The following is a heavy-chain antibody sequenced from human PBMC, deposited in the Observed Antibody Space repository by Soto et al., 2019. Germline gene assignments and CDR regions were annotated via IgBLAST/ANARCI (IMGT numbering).Heavy chain of an antibody. CDR1: GYSFAGYW. CDR3: ARQIYDSDTGPNFQYYFDS. V-gene: IGHV5-10-1*01. CDR2: IDPSDSQT. J-gene: IGHJ4*02. Sequence: LKISCKGSGYSFAGYWITWVRQKPGKGLECMGRIDPSDSQTCYSPSFRGHVTISVTKSITTVFLQWSSLRASDTAMYYCARQIYDSDTGPNFQYYFDSWGQGTPVTVSS. D-gene: IGHD3-22*01.